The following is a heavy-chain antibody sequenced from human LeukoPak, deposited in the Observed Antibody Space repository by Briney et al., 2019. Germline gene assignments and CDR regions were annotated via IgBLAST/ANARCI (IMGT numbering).Heavy chain of an antibody. CDR2: IYYSGST. CDR3: AREGVPAASYFDY. V-gene: IGHV4-30-4*01. J-gene: IGHJ4*02. Sequence: SETLSLTCTVSGGSISSGDYYWRWIRQPPGKGLEWIGYIYYSGSTYYNPSLKSRVTISVDTSKNQFSLKLSSVTAADTAVYYCAREGVPAASYFDYWGQGTLVTVSS. CDR1: GGSISSGDYY. D-gene: IGHD2-2*01.